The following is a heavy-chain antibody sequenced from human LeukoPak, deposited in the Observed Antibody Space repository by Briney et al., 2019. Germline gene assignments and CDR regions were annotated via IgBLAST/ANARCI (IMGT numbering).Heavy chain of an antibody. CDR1: GLIFTNTW. D-gene: IGHD4-17*01. J-gene: IGHJ6*02. Sequence: PGGSLRLSCAASGLIFTNTWMNWVRQAPGKGLEWVGRIKSKAAGETIDYAPPVKGRFTISRDDSKSTVYLQMNSLQSEDAAVYYCTPNGDPYAMDVWGQGTTVTVSS. CDR3: TPNGDPYAMDV. V-gene: IGHV3-15*07. CDR2: IKSKAAGETI.